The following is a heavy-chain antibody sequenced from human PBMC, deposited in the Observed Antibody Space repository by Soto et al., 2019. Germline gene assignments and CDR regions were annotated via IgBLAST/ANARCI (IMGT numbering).Heavy chain of an antibody. CDR3: AREQQLVLADQKSYYYYYYGMDV. D-gene: IGHD6-13*01. V-gene: IGHV3-30-3*01. CDR1: GFTFSSYA. J-gene: IGHJ6*02. Sequence: VGSLRLSCAASGFTFSSYAMHWVRQAPGKGLEWVAVISYDGSNKYYADSVKGRFTISRDNSKNTLYLQMNSLRAEDTAVYYCAREQQLVLADQKSYYYYYYGMDVWGQGTTVTVSS. CDR2: ISYDGSNK.